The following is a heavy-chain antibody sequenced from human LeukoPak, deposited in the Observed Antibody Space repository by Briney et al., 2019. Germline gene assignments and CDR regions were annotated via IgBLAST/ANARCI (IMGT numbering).Heavy chain of an antibody. CDR1: GFTFSNYA. V-gene: IGHV3-23*01. Sequence: GGSLRLSCVASGFTFSNYAMSWVRQAAGERLEWVSAVTGSGGSTYYADSVKGRFTISRDNSRNTLFLQMNSLRAEDTAIYYCAKWGDFDILTGYYVSDFWGQGTLVTVSS. CDR2: VTGSGGST. D-gene: IGHD3-9*01. J-gene: IGHJ4*02. CDR3: AKWGDFDILTGYYVSDF.